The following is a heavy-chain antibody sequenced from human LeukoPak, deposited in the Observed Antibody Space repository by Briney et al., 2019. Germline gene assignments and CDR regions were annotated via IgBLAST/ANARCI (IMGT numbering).Heavy chain of an antibody. V-gene: IGHV1-2*02. J-gene: IGHJ3*02. CDR1: GYTFTGYY. CDR3: AIEAGDVERAAAGNDDAFDI. Sequence: GASVKVSCKASGYTFTGYYMHWVRQAPGQGLEWMGWINPNSGGTNYAQKFQGRVAMTRDTSISTAYMELSRLRSEDTAVYYCAIEAGDVERAAAGNDDAFDIWGQGTMVTVSS. CDR2: INPNSGGT. D-gene: IGHD6-13*01.